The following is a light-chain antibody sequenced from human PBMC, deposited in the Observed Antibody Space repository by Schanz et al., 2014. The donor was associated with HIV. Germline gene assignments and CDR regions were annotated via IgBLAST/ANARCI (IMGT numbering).Light chain of an antibody. CDR1: QSVSSNF. V-gene: IGKV3-20*01. CDR3: QQYGTPPWT. Sequence: EIVMTQSPGTLSVSPGERATLSCRASQSVSSNFLAWYQQKPGQAPRLVIFGASNRATGIPDRFSGSDSGTDFTLTISRVEPEDYAVYYCQQYGTPPWTFGQGTRVEVK. J-gene: IGKJ1*01. CDR2: GAS.